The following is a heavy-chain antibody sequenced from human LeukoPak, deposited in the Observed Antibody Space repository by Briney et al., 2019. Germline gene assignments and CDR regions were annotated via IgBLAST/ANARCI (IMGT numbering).Heavy chain of an antibody. J-gene: IGHJ3*02. Sequence: SETLSLTCAVYGGSFSGYYWSWIRQPPGKGLGWIGEINHSGSTNYNPSLKSRVTISVDTSKNQFSLKLSSVTAADTAVYYCARAFAGLGAFDIWGQGTMVTVSS. D-gene: IGHD6-13*01. CDR1: GGSFSGYY. CDR2: INHSGST. CDR3: ARAFAGLGAFDI. V-gene: IGHV4-34*01.